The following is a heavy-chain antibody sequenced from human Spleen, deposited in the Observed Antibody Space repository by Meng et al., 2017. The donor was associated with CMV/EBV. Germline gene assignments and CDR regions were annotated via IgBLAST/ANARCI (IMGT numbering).Heavy chain of an antibody. CDR2: IYSGGST. D-gene: IGHD1-26*01. V-gene: IGHV3-53*01. Sequence: LSCVASGFSGSTNFMTWVRQAPGKGLEWVSLIYSGGSTYYADSVKGRFTVSRDNSKNTLYLQMSSLRVEDTAVYYCARDGPLMGALDYWGQGTLVTVSS. CDR1: GFSGSTNF. J-gene: IGHJ4*02. CDR3: ARDGPLMGALDY.